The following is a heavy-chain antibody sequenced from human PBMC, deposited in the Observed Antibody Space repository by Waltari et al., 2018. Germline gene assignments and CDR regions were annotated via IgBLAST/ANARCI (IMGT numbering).Heavy chain of an antibody. D-gene: IGHD3-3*01. J-gene: IGHJ4*02. CDR2: IYYSGST. CDR3: ASKAIFGVVNY. CDR1: GGSISSSSYY. V-gene: IGHV4-39*01. Sequence: QLQLQESGPGLVKPSETLSLTCTVSGGSISSSSYYWGWIRQPPGKGLEWIGGIYYSGSTYYNPSLKSRVTISVDTSKNQFSLKLSSVTAADTAVYYCASKAIFGVVNYWGQGTLVTVSS.